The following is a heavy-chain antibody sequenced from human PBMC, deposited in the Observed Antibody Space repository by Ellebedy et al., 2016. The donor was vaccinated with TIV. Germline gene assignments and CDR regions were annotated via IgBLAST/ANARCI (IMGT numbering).Heavy chain of an antibody. Sequence: SETLSLTCTVSGGSISYYYWSWIRQPPGKGLEWIGYIYYSVSTNYNPSLKSRVTISVDTPKNQFSLKLSSVTAADTAVYYCATAVDYYDSSGSHAFDIWGQGTTVTVSS. V-gene: IGHV4-59*08. CDR1: GGSISYYY. CDR3: ATAVDYYDSSGSHAFDI. D-gene: IGHD3-22*01. CDR2: IYYSVST. J-gene: IGHJ3*02.